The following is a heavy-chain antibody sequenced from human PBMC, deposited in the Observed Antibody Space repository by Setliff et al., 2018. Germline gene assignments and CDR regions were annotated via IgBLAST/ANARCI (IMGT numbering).Heavy chain of an antibody. D-gene: IGHD2-21*02. CDR3: AGGGRYCGGDCYQDDAFDI. J-gene: IGHJ3*02. Sequence: KPSETLSLTCEVSGGSFSDYYWSWIRQSPGKGLEWLGDFNRTRKIDYSPSLKSRLTISVDTSKKQFSLHLNSVTAADTAMYYCAGGGRYCGGDCYQDDAFDIWGQGTMVTVS. CDR1: GGSFSDYY. V-gene: IGHV4-34*01. CDR2: FNRTRKI.